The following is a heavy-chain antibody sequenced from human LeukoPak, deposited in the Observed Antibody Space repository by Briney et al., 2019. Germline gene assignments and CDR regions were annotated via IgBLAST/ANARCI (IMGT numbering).Heavy chain of an antibody. CDR3: ARESGSYYRGWFDP. D-gene: IGHD1-26*01. CDR1: GGSISSYY. Sequence: PSETLSLTCTVSGGSISSYYWSWIRQPPGKGLEWIGYIYYSGSTNYNPSLKSRVTISVDTSKNQFSLKLSSVTAADTAVYYCARESGSYYRGWFDPWGQGTLVTVSS. CDR2: IYYSGST. J-gene: IGHJ5*02. V-gene: IGHV4-59*01.